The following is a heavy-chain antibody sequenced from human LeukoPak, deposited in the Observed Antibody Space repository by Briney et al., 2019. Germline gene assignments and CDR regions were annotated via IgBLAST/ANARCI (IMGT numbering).Heavy chain of an antibody. J-gene: IGHJ4*02. CDR2: IYYTGST. CDR3: ARRTVVLDY. CDR1: GGSISNYY. V-gene: IGHV4-59*01. Sequence: PSETLSLTCTVSGGSISNYYWSWIRQPPGKGLEWVGYIYYTGSTTYNPSLQSRVTISVDTSKNQFSLKLRSVTAADTAIYYCARRTVVLDYWGQGTLVTVSS. D-gene: IGHD4-23*01.